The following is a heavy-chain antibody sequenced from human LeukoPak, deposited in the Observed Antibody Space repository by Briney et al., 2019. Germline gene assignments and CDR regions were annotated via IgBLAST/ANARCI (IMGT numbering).Heavy chain of an antibody. CDR1: GYTFTSYG. V-gene: IGHV1-18*01. CDR3: ARVWDDYVWGSYRPRWFDP. D-gene: IGHD3-16*02. J-gene: IGHJ5*02. Sequence: ASVKVSCKASGYTFTSYGISWVRQAPGQGLEWMGWISAYNGNTNYAQKLQGRVTMTTDTSTSTAYMELRSLRSDDTAVYYCARVWDDYVWGSYRPRWFDPWGQGTLVTVSP. CDR2: ISAYNGNT.